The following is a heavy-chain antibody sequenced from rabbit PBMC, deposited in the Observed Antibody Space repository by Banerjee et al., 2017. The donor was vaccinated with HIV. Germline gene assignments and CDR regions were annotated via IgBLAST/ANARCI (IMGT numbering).Heavy chain of an antibody. J-gene: IGHJ6*01. CDR2: IYGGEGRT. V-gene: IGHV1S7*01. D-gene: IGHD1-1*01. CDR3: ARRYASSSPHYYDL. Sequence: QLKETGGGLVQPGGTLTLSCTVSGFSLSTYYMSWVRQAPGKGLEWIGTIYGGEGRTYYASWVNGRFTLSSDNAQNTVDLQMNSLTAVDRAIYFCARRYASSSPHYYDLWGQGTLVTVS. CDR1: GFSLSTYY.